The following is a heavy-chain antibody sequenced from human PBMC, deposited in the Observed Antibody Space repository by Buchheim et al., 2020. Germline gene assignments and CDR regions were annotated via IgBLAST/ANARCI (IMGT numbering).Heavy chain of an antibody. CDR3: ARNEAYYDRSGYFLY. J-gene: IGHJ4*02. CDR2: ISGSSSHI. V-gene: IGHV3-21*01. Sequence: EVQLMESGGGLVNPGGSLRLACAASGFTFSNYNMHWVRQAPGKGLEWVSSISGSSSHIYHADSLRGRITISRDKAKNSLYLPMNSLSAEDTAVYYCARNEAYYDRSGYFLYWGQGT. CDR1: GFTFSNYN. D-gene: IGHD3-22*01.